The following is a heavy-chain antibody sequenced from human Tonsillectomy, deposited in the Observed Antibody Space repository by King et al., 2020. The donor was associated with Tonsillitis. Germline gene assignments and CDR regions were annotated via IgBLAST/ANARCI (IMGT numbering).Heavy chain of an antibody. CDR1: GFVFGDFV. CDR3: TRLTSGWYSDY. D-gene: IGHD6-19*01. CDR2: IRSRPYGGTP. V-gene: IGHV3-49*04. Sequence: EVQLQESGGGLVQPGRSLRLSCTTSGFVFGDFVLSWVRQAPGKGLEWLGFIRSRPYGGTPEYAASVKGRFTILRDDSKSIAYLEIDSLKTEDTAVYHCTRLTSGWYSDYWGQGTLVTVSS. J-gene: IGHJ4*02.